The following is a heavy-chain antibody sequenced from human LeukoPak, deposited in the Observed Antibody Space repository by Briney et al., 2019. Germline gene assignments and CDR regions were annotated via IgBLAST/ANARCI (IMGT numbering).Heavy chain of an antibody. V-gene: IGHV3-23*01. CDR3: ARSTPDN. D-gene: IGHD2-15*01. CDR1: GFTFSNSA. CDR2: LSGSGITT. Sequence: GGSLRLSCAASGFTFSNSAMSWVRQAPGKGLEWVSTLSGSGITTYYADSVKGRFTISRDNSKNTLYLQMNSLRAEDTADYYCARSTPDNWGQGTLVTVSS. J-gene: IGHJ4*02.